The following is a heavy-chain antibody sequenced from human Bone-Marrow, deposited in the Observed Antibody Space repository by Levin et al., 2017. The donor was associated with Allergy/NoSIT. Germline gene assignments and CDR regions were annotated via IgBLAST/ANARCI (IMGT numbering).Heavy chain of an antibody. CDR1: NYSISSDFH. CDR3: AKTLGYCSGDGYYYYFDQ. J-gene: IGHJ4*02. V-gene: IGHV4-38-2*01. CDR2: IDQSGNT. Sequence: KTGGSLRLSCAVSNYSISSDFHWGWIRQPPGKGLEWIGSIDQSGNTYYNPSLKSRVTISLDTSKNQFSLRLTSVTAADTAVYYCAKTLGYCSGDGYYYYFDQWGQGTLVTVSS. D-gene: IGHD2-21*01.